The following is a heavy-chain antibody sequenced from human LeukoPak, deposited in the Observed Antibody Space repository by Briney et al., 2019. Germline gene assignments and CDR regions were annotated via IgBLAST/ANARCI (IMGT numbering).Heavy chain of an antibody. CDR3: TTGYGHGFPYYFDY. CDR1: GFSLSNAW. J-gene: IGHJ4*02. V-gene: IGHV3-15*01. Sequence: GGSLRLSCAASGFSLSNAWMSWVRQAPGKGLEWVGRIRSKADGGTMDYAAPVKGRFTISRDDSENTLYLQMNNLKTEDTAVYYCTTGYGHGFPYYFDYWGQGTLVTVSS. D-gene: IGHD5-18*01. CDR2: IRSKADGGTM.